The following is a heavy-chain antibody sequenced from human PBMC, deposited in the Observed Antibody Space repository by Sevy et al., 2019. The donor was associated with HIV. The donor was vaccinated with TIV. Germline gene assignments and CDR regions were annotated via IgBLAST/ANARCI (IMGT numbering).Heavy chain of an antibody. Sequence: GGSLRLSCAASGFTVSSNYMSWVRQAPGKGLGWVSVIYSGGSTYYADSVKGRFTISRDNSKNTLYLQMNSLRAEDTAVYYCVHTSHYYYGMDVWGQGTTVTVSS. V-gene: IGHV3-53*01. CDR1: GFTVSSNY. CDR3: VHTSHYYYGMDV. J-gene: IGHJ6*02. CDR2: IYSGGST. D-gene: IGHD2-2*02.